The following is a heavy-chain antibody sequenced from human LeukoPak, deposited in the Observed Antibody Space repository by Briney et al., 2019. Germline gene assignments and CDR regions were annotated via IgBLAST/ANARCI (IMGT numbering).Heavy chain of an antibody. CDR1: GFTFSSYA. Sequence: GGSLRLSCAASGFTFSSYAMSWVRQAPGKGLEWVSAISGSGGSTYYADSVKGRFTISRDNSKNTLYLQMNSLRAEDTAVYYCAEGKISYIGIVPAAILIGHWGQGTLVTVSS. CDR2: ISGSGGST. J-gene: IGHJ4*02. D-gene: IGHD2-2*01. CDR3: AEGKISYIGIVPAAILIGH. V-gene: IGHV3-23*01.